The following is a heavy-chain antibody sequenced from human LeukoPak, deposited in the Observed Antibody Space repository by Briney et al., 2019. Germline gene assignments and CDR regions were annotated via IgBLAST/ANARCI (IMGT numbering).Heavy chain of an antibody. Sequence: SETLSLTCTVSGGSISSYYWSWIRQPPGKGLEWIGYIYYSGSTNYNPSLKSRVTISVDTSKNQFSLKLSSVTAADTAVYYCARVHSSSWRPEYYFDYWGQGTLVTVSS. CDR2: IYYSGST. D-gene: IGHD6-13*01. CDR1: GGSISSYY. CDR3: ARVHSSSWRPEYYFDY. V-gene: IGHV4-59*01. J-gene: IGHJ4*02.